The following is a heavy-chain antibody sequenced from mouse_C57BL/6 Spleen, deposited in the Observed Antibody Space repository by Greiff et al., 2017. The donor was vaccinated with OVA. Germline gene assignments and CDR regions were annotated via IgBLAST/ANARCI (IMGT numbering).Heavy chain of an antibody. CDR3: ATYWFAY. CDR1: GYTFTSYW. Sequence: QVQLQQPGAELVMPGASVKLSCKASGYTFTSYWMHWVKQRPGQGLEWIGEIDPSDSYTNYNQKFKGKSTLTVDKSSSTAYMQLSSLTSEDSAVYYCATYWFAYWGQGTLVTVSA. CDR2: IDPSDSYT. V-gene: IGHV1-69*01. J-gene: IGHJ3*01.